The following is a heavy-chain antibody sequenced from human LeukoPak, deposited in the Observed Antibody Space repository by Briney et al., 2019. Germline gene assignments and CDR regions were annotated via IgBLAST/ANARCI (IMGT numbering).Heavy chain of an antibody. CDR1: GYTFTSYY. Sequence: GASVKVSCKASGYTFTSYYIHWVRQAPGQGLEWMGIINPSGGSTSYAQKFQGRVTMTRDTSISTAYMELSRLRSDDTAVYCCARGGDIVLKYYYYGMDVWGQGTTVTVSS. J-gene: IGHJ6*02. CDR2: INPSGGST. V-gene: IGHV1-46*01. D-gene: IGHD2-8*01. CDR3: ARGGDIVLKYYYYGMDV.